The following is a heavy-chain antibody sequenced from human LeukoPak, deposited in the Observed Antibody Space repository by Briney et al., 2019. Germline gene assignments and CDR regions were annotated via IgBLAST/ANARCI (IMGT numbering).Heavy chain of an antibody. J-gene: IGHJ4*02. D-gene: IGHD3-22*01. V-gene: IGHV1-8*02. CDR2: MNPNSGNT. Sequence: ASVKVSCKASGYTFTSYDINWVRQATGQGLEWMGWMNPNSGNTGYAQKFQGWVTMTRDTSISTAYMELSRLRSDDTAVYYCARADSSGYYENWGQGTLVTVSS. CDR1: GYTFTSYD. CDR3: ARADSSGYYEN.